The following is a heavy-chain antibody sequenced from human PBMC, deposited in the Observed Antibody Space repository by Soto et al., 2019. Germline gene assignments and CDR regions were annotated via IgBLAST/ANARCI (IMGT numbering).Heavy chain of an antibody. Sequence: QVHLVQSGAEVKKPGASVKVSCKGSGYGFTSYGITWVRQAPGQGLEWMAWISAHNGNTNYAQKLQGRVTVTRDTSTSPAYMELRSLRSDDTAVYYCARGRYGDYWGQVALVTVSS. CDR2: ISAHNGNT. CDR1: GYGFTSYG. J-gene: IGHJ4*02. V-gene: IGHV1-18*01. D-gene: IGHD1-1*01. CDR3: ARGRYGDY.